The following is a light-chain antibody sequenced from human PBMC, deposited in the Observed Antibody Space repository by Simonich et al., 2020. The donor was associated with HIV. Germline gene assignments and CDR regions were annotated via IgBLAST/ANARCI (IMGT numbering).Light chain of an antibody. CDR2: EGK. Sequence: HSALTQPASVSGSPGQSIPIPCPVTSSDVGTFNLVSWYQQHPGKAPKYMIYEGKKRPSGVCNSFSDSKSGKMASLTISGLQTEDEADYYCCSYASSSTWVFGGGTKLTVL. CDR1: SSDVGTFNL. V-gene: IGLV2-23*01. J-gene: IGLJ3*02. CDR3: CSYASSSTWV.